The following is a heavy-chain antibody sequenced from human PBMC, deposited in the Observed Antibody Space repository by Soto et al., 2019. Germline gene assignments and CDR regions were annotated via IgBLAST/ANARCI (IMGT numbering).Heavy chain of an antibody. Sequence: PGGSLRLSCAASGFTFSGSAMHWVRQASGKGLEWVGRIRSKANSYATAYAASVKGRFTISRDDSKNTAYLQMNSLKTEDTAVYYCTRQQPGYSSGWYDAFDIWGQGTMVTVSS. CDR2: IRSKANSYAT. J-gene: IGHJ3*02. D-gene: IGHD6-19*01. CDR3: TRQQPGYSSGWYDAFDI. V-gene: IGHV3-73*01. CDR1: GFTFSGSA.